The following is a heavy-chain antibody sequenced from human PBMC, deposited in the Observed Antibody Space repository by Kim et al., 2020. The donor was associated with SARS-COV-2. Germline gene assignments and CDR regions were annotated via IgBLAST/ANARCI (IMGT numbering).Heavy chain of an antibody. J-gene: IGHJ6*02. CDR2: ISYDGSNK. CDR3: ARDYNGSGRYFTHYYYYYGMDV. D-gene: IGHD3-10*01. V-gene: IGHV3-30*04. Sequence: GGSLRLSCAASGFTFSSYAMHWVRQAPGKGLEWVAVISYDGSNKYYADSVKGRFTISRDNSKNTLYLQMNSLRAEDTAVYYCARDYNGSGRYFTHYYYYYGMDVWGQGTTVTVSS. CDR1: GFTFSSYA.